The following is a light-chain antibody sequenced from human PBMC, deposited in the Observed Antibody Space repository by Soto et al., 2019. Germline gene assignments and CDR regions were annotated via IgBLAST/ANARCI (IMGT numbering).Light chain of an antibody. CDR3: SSYTTSSILGYV. CDR2: DVT. Sequence: QSVLTQPASVSGPPGQSITISCTGTSSDVGGSNYVSWYQQHPGKAPKLMIYDVTYRPSGVSNRFSGSKSGKTASLTISGLQAEDEADYYCSSYTTSSILGYVFGTGTKVTVL. CDR1: SSDVGGSNY. J-gene: IGLJ1*01. V-gene: IGLV2-14*03.